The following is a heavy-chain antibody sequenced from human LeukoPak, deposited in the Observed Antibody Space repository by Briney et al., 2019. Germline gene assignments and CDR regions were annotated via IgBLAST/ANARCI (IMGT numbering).Heavy chain of an antibody. CDR1: GYTFTKYG. CDR2: ISPYSGNT. CDR3: ARGYGDDY. Sequence: ASVKVSCKASGYTFTKYGIIWARQAPGQGLEWMGWISPYSGNTDYAQKFQGRVTMTTDTSASTVYMELRSLRSDDTAIYYCARGYGDDYWAREHCSPSPQ. D-gene: IGHD3-16*01. V-gene: IGHV1-18*01. J-gene: IGHJ4*02.